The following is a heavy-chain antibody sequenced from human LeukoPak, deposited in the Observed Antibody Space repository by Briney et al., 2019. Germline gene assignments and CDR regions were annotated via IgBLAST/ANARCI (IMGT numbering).Heavy chain of an antibody. CDR1: GGSISSGSYY. D-gene: IGHD2-15*01. Sequence: PSETLSLTCTVSGGSISSGSYYWTWIRQPAGKGLEWIGRMYTSGSANYNPSLKSRVTISVDTSKNQFSLKLTSVTAADSVVYYCARNFCTGGSCYINDDWGQGTLVTVSS. CDR2: MYTSGSA. V-gene: IGHV4-61*02. CDR3: ARNFCTGGSCYINDD. J-gene: IGHJ4*02.